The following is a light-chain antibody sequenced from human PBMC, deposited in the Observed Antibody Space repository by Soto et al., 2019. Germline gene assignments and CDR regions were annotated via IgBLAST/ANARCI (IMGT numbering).Light chain of an antibody. V-gene: IGKV3-20*01. CDR1: QSVRSNY. CDR3: QQYGNSPPTT. Sequence: EIVLTQSPGTLSLSPGERATLSCRASQSVRSNYLAWYQQKPGQAPRLLIYGASSRASGIPDRFSGSGSGTDFTLTISRLEPEDFVMYYCQQYGNSPPTTFGQGTRL. J-gene: IGKJ5*01. CDR2: GAS.